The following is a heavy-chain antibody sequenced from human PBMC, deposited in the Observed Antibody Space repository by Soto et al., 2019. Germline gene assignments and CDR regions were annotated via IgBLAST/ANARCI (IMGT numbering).Heavy chain of an antibody. V-gene: IGHV4-61*01. CDR1: GGSVSSGSYY. Sequence: SETLSLTCTVSGGSVSSGSYYWSWIRQPPGKGLEWIGDIYYSGSTNYSPSLKSRVTISVDTSKNQFSLKLSSVTAADTAVYYCARVAGSYYYGMDVWGQGTTVTVSS. D-gene: IGHD1-26*01. CDR2: IYYSGST. J-gene: IGHJ6*02. CDR3: ARVAGSYYYGMDV.